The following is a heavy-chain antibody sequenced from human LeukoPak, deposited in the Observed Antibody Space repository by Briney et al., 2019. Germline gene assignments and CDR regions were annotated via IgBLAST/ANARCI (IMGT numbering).Heavy chain of an antibody. Sequence: ASVKVSCKASGYTFTGHYMHWVRQAPGQGLEWMGWINPNSGGTNYAQKFQGRVTMTRDTSISTAYMELSRLRSDDTAVYYCARDSSHYGSGSYYNTYYFDYWGQGTLVTVSS. J-gene: IGHJ4*02. D-gene: IGHD3-10*01. V-gene: IGHV1-2*02. CDR2: INPNSGGT. CDR1: GYTFTGHY. CDR3: ARDSSHYGSGSYYNTYYFDY.